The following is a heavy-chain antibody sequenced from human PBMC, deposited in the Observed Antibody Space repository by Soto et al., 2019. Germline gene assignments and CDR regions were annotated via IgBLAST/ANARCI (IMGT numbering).Heavy chain of an antibody. CDR1: GGSISSYY. CDR3: ARGGYYDSSGYYSDY. Sequence: LSLTCTVSGGSISSYYWSWIRQPPGKGLEWIGYIYYSGSTNYNPSLKSRVTISVDTSKNQFSLKLSSVTAADTAVYYCARGGYYDSSGYYSDYWGQGTLVTVSS. V-gene: IGHV4-59*01. CDR2: IYYSGST. J-gene: IGHJ4*02. D-gene: IGHD3-22*01.